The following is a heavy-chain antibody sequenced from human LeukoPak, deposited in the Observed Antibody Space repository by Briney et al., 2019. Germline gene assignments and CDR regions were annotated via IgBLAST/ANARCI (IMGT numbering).Heavy chain of an antibody. CDR1: GFTFTTYW. CDR2: INQDGSEK. CDR3: ARPLKYYYGSEIYFWFDP. V-gene: IGHV3-7*01. D-gene: IGHD3-10*01. J-gene: IGHJ5*02. Sequence: PGGSLRLSCAASGFTFTTYWMGWVRQAPGKGLEWVANINQDGSEKYYVDSVKGRFTISRDNAKNSLYLQMNSLRAEDAAVYYCARPLKYYYGSEIYFWFDPWGQGTLVTVSS.